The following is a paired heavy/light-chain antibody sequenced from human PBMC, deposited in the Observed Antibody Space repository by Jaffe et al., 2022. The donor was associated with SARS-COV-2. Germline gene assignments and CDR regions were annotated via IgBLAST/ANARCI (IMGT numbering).Heavy chain of an antibody. CDR3: AREPLTAAVGRGHFDS. D-gene: IGHD6-13*01. Sequence: QVQLQQWGAGLLKPSETLSLTCAVYGGSFSGHYWNWIRQPPGKGLEWIAKINHSGNTNHNPSLKSRVTISVDTSKNQFSLKLSSVTAADTAVYYCAREPLTAAVGRGHFDSWGQGTRVTVSS. V-gene: IGHV4-34*01. J-gene: IGHJ4*02. CDR2: INHSGNT. CDR1: GGSFSGHY.
Light chain of an antibody. CDR3: HQYGSSPQT. CDR2: AAS. Sequence: EIVLTQSPGTLSLSPGERATLSCRAGQSISSNFLAWYQQKPGQAPRLLIYAASSRPAGIPDRFSGSGSGTDFTLTISRLEPEDFAMYYCHQYGSSPQTFGLGTKVEIK. CDR1: QSISSNF. J-gene: IGKJ1*01. V-gene: IGKV3-20*01.